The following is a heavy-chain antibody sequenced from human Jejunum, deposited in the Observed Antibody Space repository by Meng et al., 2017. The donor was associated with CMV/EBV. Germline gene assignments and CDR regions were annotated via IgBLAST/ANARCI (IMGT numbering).Heavy chain of an antibody. V-gene: IGHV4-4*07. J-gene: IGHJ2*01. CDR2: SGNGGDT. Sequence: QDLGPGLGAPPETPPPPCTVSGASISTHYWSWIRQPAGRGLEWIGRSGNGGDTYYNPSLNSRVTVSIDTSKNQFSLTLTSVTAADTAVYYCARDSQGRDPWYFDLWGPGTLVTVSS. CDR3: ARDSQGRDPWYFDL. CDR1: GASISTHY.